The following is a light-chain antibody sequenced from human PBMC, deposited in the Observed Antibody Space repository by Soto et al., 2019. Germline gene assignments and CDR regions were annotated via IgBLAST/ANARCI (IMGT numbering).Light chain of an antibody. V-gene: IGKV3-11*01. CDR3: QQRTNWPLT. CDR1: QSLSSY. J-gene: IGKJ4*01. Sequence: EVVLTQSPATLSLSPGERATLSCRASQSLSSYLAWYQQKPGQAPRLLIYDASNKATGIPARFSGSGSGTDFTLTISSLVPEDFAIYYCQQRTNWPLTFGGGTKVEIK. CDR2: DAS.